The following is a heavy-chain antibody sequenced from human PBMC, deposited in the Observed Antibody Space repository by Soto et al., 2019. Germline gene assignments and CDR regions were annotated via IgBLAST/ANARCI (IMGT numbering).Heavy chain of an antibody. CDR3: ARDTYYYYGMDV. CDR2: IYYSGST. V-gene: IGHV4-61*01. Sequence: SETLSLTCTVSGGSVGSGSYYWSWIRQPPGKGLEWIGYIYYSGSTNYNPSLKSRVTISVDTSKNQFSLKLSSVTAADTAVYYCARDTYYYYGMDVWGQGTTVTVSS. J-gene: IGHJ6*02. CDR1: GGSVGSGSYY.